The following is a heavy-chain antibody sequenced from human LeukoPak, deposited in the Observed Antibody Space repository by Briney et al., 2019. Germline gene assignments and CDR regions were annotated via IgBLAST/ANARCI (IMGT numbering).Heavy chain of an antibody. V-gene: IGHV4-4*07. Sequence: SETLSLTCTVSGGYTGSHYWSWIRQPAGKGLDWIGRVSPSGTTHYNPSFGSRVTMSVDTSLNYFSLRLTAVTAADTAVYYCARDFYASGFYFWFDPWGQGILVTVSS. D-gene: IGHD2/OR15-2a*01. CDR3: ARDFYASGFYFWFDP. J-gene: IGHJ5*02. CDR2: VSPSGTT. CDR1: GGYTGSHY.